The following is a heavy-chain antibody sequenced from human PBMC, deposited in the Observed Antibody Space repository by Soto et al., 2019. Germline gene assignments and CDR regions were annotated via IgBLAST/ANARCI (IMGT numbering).Heavy chain of an antibody. V-gene: IGHV3-74*01. D-gene: IGHD1-26*01. CDR3: ARGGSVNWYFDL. Sequence: EVQLVESGGGLVQPGGSLRLSCAASGFTFSSYWMHWVRQAPGKGLVWVSRINSDGSNTNYADSVKGRFTISRDNAKNTLYLQMNSLRAEDTAGYYCARGGSVNWYFDLGGRGTLVTFSS. J-gene: IGHJ2*01. CDR2: INSDGSNT. CDR1: GFTFSSYW.